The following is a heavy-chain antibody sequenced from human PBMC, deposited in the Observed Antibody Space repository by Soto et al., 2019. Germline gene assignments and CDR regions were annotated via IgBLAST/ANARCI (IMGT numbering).Heavy chain of an antibody. J-gene: IGHJ3*02. CDR3: ARGGRYSSSWYDAFDI. CDR1: GGSFSGYY. D-gene: IGHD6-13*01. Sequence: SETLSLTCAVYGGSFSGYYWSWIRQPPGKGLEWIGEINHSGSTNYNPSLKSRVTISVDTSKNLFSLKLSSVTAADTAVYYCARGGRYSSSWYDAFDIWGQGTMVTVSS. CDR2: INHSGST. V-gene: IGHV4-34*01.